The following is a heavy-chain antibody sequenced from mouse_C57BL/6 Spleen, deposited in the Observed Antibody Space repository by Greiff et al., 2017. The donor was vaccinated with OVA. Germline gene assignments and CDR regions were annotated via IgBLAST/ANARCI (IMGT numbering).Heavy chain of an antibody. CDR1: GYTFTDYE. CDR3: TRKIYYYGSSHWYFDV. CDR2: IDPETGGT. Sequence: QVHVKQSGAELVRPGASVTLSCKASGYTFTDYEMHWVKQTPVHGLEWIGAIDPETGGTAYNQKFKGKAILTADKSSSTAYMELRSLTSEDSAVYYCTRKIYYYGSSHWYFDVWGTGTTVTVSS. D-gene: IGHD1-1*01. V-gene: IGHV1-15*01. J-gene: IGHJ1*03.